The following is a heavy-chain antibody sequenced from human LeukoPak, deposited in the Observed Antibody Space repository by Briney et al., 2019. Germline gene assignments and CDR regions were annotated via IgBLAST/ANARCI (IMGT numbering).Heavy chain of an antibody. CDR2: IFYSGST. CDR3: ARDYYDSSGFSYFDS. D-gene: IGHD3-22*01. V-gene: IGHV4-59*01. CDR1: SGSIDNYY. J-gene: IGHJ4*02. Sequence: SETLSLTCTVSSGSIDNYYWNWIRQPPGKGLEWIGYIFYSGSTNYNPSLNSRVTISVDTSKNQFSLKLSSVTAADTAVYYCARDYYDSSGFSYFDSWGRGTLVTVSS.